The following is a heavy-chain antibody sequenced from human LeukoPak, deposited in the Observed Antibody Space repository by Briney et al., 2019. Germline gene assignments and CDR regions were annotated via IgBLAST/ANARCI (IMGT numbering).Heavy chain of an antibody. CDR1: GFTVSSNY. CDR2: IYSGGST. D-gene: IGHD2-15*01. Sequence: PGGSLRLSCAASGFTVSSNYMSWVRQAPGKGLEWVSVIYSGGSTYYADSVKGRFTISRDNSKNTLYLQMNSLRAEDTAVYYCARVPGSPLVGWFDPWGQGTLVTVSS. V-gene: IGHV3-66*01. CDR3: ARVPGSPLVGWFDP. J-gene: IGHJ5*02.